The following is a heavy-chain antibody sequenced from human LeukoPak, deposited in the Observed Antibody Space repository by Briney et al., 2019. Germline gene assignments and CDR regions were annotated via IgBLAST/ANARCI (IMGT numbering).Heavy chain of an antibody. Sequence: GASVKVSCKASGYTFTGYYMHWVRQAPGQGLEWMGWINPNSGGTNYAQKFQGRVTMTRDTSISTAYMELSRLRSDDTAVYYCARARSRWAKHPLDYWGQGTLVTVSS. V-gene: IGHV1-2*02. J-gene: IGHJ4*02. D-gene: IGHD6-13*01. CDR3: ARARSRWAKHPLDY. CDR1: GYTFTGYY. CDR2: INPNSGGT.